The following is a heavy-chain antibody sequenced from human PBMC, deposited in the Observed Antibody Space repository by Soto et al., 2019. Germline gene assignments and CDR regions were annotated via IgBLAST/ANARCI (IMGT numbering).Heavy chain of an antibody. Sequence: KTSETLSLTCTVSGGSISSGDYYWSWIRQPPGKGLEWIGYIYYSGSTYYNPSLKSRVTISVDTSKNQFSLKLSSVTAADTAVYYCARARYNWNYRYYYYGMDVWGQGTTVTVSS. CDR2: IYYSGST. J-gene: IGHJ6*02. CDR1: GGSISSGDYY. CDR3: ARARYNWNYRYYYYGMDV. V-gene: IGHV4-30-4*01. D-gene: IGHD1-7*01.